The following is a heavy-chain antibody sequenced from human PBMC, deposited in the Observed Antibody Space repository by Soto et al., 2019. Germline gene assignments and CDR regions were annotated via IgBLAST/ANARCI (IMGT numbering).Heavy chain of an antibody. Sequence: EVHLVESGGVVVQPGGSLRLTCAASGFTFDDHNMHWVRQVPGKGLEWVSLISWDGGTTYYADSVKGRFTVSRDNSINLLYLQMNALTTEDSALYYCASSQGDYWGQGTLVTFS. V-gene: IGHV3-43*01. CDR3: ASSQGDY. D-gene: IGHD6-6*01. CDR1: GFTFDDHN. J-gene: IGHJ4*02. CDR2: ISWDGGTT.